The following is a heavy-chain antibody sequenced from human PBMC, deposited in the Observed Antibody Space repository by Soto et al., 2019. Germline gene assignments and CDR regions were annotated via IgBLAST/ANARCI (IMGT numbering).Heavy chain of an antibody. CDR1: GGSIISYY. V-gene: IGHV4-59*01. J-gene: IGHJ4*02. D-gene: IGHD3-22*01. CDR2: IYYSGST. CDR3: ARVKDYYDSSGYYGSKGYYFDY. Sequence: SETLSLTCTVPGGSIISYYWIWIRQPPGKGLEWIGYIYYSGSTNYNPSLKSRVTISVDTSKNQFSLKLSSVTAADTAVYYCARVKDYYDSSGYYGSKGYYFDYWGQGTLVTVSS.